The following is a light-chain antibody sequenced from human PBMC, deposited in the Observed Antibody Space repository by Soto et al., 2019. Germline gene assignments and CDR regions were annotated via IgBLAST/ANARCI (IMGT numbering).Light chain of an antibody. J-gene: IGLJ1*01. CDR3: SSYTSISTLYV. Sequence: QSVLTQPPSVSGAPGQRVTISCTGSSSNIGAGYDVHWYQQLPGTAPKLLIYADTYRPSGVSNRFSGSKSDNTASLTISGLQAEDEADYYCSSYTSISTLYVFGTGTKVTVL. CDR1: SSNIGAGYD. CDR2: ADT. V-gene: IGLV1-40*01.